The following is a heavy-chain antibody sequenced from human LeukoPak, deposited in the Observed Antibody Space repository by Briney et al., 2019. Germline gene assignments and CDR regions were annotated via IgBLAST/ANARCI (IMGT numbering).Heavy chain of an antibody. V-gene: IGHV4-34*01. J-gene: IGHJ4*02. Sequence: SETLSLTCADYGGSFSGYYWSWIRQPPGKGLEWIGEINHSGSTNYNPSLKSRVTISVDTSKNQFSLKLSSVTAADTAVYYCARGYGPYFDYWGQGTLVTVSS. CDR2: INHSGST. CDR3: ARGYGPYFDY. D-gene: IGHD4-17*01. CDR1: GGSFSGYY.